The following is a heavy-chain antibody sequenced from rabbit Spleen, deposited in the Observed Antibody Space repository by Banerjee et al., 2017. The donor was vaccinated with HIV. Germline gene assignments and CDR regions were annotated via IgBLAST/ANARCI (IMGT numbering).Heavy chain of an antibody. J-gene: IGHJ4*01. D-gene: IGHD1-1*01. Sequence: QEQLEESGGGLVQPGGSLTVSCKASGFDLSDYYYMCWVRQAPGKGLELIACIYTVTGFTWYASWAKGQFTITRSTSLNTVDLKMTSLTAADTATYFCTRDDGSGHYIDGYFNLWGPGTLVTVS. CDR1: GFDLSDYYY. CDR3: TRDDGSGHYIDGYFNL. CDR2: IYTVTGFT. V-gene: IGHV1S43*01.